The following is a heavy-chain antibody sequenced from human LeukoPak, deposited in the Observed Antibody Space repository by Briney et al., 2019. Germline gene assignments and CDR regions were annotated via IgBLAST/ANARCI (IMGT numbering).Heavy chain of an antibody. CDR2: ISTSGSTI. CDR3: AKTSLSDPSGHYYYMDV. J-gene: IGHJ6*03. D-gene: IGHD3-3*01. Sequence: GGSLRLSCAASGLTFSSYEVNWVRQAPGKGLEWISYISTSGSTIYYADSVKARFTISRDNSQNTVSLQLDNLRIEDTALYYCAKTSLSDPSGHYYYMDVWGKGTTVTVSS. V-gene: IGHV3-48*03. CDR1: GLTFSSYE.